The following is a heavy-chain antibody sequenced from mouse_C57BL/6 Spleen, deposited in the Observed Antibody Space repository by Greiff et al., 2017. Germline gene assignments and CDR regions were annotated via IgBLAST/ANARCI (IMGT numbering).Heavy chain of an antibody. V-gene: IGHV1-69*01. D-gene: IGHD2-4*01. CDR2: IDPSDSYT. CDR1: GYTFTSYW. Sequence: QVQLKQPGAELVMPGASVKLSCKASGYTFTSYWMHWVKQRPGQGLEWIGEIDPSDSYTNYNQKFKGKSTLTVDKSSSTAYMQLSSLTSEDSAVYYCARWNDYDPSSVWGTGTTVTVSS. J-gene: IGHJ1*03. CDR3: ARWNDYDPSSV.